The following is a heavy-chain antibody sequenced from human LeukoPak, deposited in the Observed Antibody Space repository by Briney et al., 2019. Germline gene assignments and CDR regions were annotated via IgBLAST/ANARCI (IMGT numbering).Heavy chain of an antibody. J-gene: IGHJ5*02. CDR1: GFTFSDSG. D-gene: IGHD6-19*01. Sequence: PGGSLRLSCAASGFTFSDSGMHWVRQASGKGLEWVGHIRSKADSYATVYAASVKGRFTITRDDSENTTYLQMNSLKTEDTAVYYCAREFLAVSGTWGQGTLVTVSS. CDR2: IRSKADSYAT. V-gene: IGHV3-73*01. CDR3: AREFLAVSGT.